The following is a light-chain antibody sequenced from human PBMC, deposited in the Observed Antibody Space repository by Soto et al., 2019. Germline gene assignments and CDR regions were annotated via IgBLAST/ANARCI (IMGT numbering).Light chain of an antibody. V-gene: IGKV3-15*01. CDR2: DAS. CDR1: QSVGSS. J-gene: IGKJ1*01. Sequence: EIVMTQSPDILSLSPGETATLSCRASQSVGSSLAWYQQKPGQAPRLLISDASTRAAGLPARFSGSGSGSEFTLTISSLQSLDFAVYYCQQSNNWPKPFGQGTKVDIK. CDR3: QQSNNWPKP.